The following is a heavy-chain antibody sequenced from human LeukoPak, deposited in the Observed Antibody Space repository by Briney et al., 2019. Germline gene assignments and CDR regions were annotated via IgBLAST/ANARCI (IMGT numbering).Heavy chain of an antibody. CDR3: ARGYSYGHNWFDP. V-gene: IGHV4-31*03. J-gene: IGHJ5*02. CDR2: IYYSGST. CDR1: GGSISSGGYY. D-gene: IGHD5-18*01. Sequence: SQTLSLTCTVSGGSISSGGYYWSWIRQHPGKGLEWIGYIYYSGSTYYNPSLKSRVTISVDTSKNQFSLKLSSVTAADTAVYYCARGYSYGHNWFDPWGQGTLVTVSS.